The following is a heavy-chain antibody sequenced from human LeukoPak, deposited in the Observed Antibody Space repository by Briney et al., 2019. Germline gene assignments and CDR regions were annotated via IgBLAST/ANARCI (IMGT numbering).Heavy chain of an antibody. J-gene: IGHJ4*02. CDR1: GGSISSSSYY. D-gene: IGHD5-18*01. CDR2: IYYSGST. CDR3: ARVKKGGYSYDIDY. Sequence: KPSETLSLTCTVSGGSISSSSYYWGWIRQPPGKGLEWIGSIYYSGSTYYNPSLKSRVTISVDTSKNQFSLKLSSGTAADTAVYYCARVKKGGYSYDIDYWGQGTLVTVSS. V-gene: IGHV4-39*07.